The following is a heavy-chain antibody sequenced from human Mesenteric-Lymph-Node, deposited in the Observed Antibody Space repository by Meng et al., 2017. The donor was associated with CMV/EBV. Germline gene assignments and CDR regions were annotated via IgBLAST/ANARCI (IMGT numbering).Heavy chain of an antibody. V-gene: IGHV2-5*08. Sequence: SGPTLVKPTQTLTLTCTFSGFSLSTTGMRVTWVRQPPGKALECLALIYWNDDKRYSPSLKSRLTITKDTSKNQVVLTMTNMDPVDTATYYCVHSRGDPRNYDILTGYYHYYSYLMDVWGQGTTVTVSS. CDR3: VHSRGDPRNYDILTGYYHYYSYLMDV. CDR2: IYWNDDK. D-gene: IGHD3-9*01. CDR1: GFSLSTTGMR. J-gene: IGHJ6*02.